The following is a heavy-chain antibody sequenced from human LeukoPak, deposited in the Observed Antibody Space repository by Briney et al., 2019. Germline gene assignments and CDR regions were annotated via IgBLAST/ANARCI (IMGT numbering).Heavy chain of an antibody. D-gene: IGHD3-10*01. CDR2: ISGSGGLT. CDR3: AKDYYGSGSYLFDY. CDR1: GFSFSNYV. Sequence: GGSLRLSCAASGFSFSNYVMTWVRQAPGKGLQWVSSISGSGGLTYHADSVKGRFTISRDNSKNTLYLQMNSLSAEDTAVCYCAKDYYGSGSYLFDYWGQGTLVTVSS. V-gene: IGHV3-23*01. J-gene: IGHJ4*02.